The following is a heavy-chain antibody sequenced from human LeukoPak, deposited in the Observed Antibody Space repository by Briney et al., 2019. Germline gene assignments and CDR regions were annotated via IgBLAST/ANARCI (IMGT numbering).Heavy chain of an antibody. D-gene: IGHD6-19*01. CDR2: INSDGSST. CDR1: GFSVSGNW. J-gene: IGHJ4*02. CDR3: ARGSGAYGDFDY. V-gene: IGHV3-74*01. Sequence: GGSLRLSGAASGFSVSGNWMHWVRKAPGKGLVWVSRINSDGSSTNYADSVGGRFTISRDNAKNTVYLQVNSLRVEDTAVYYCARGSGAYGDFDYWGQGTLVTVSS.